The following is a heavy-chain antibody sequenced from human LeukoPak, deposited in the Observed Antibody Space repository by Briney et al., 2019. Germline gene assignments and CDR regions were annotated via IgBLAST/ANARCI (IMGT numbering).Heavy chain of an antibody. CDR2: ISYDGSNK. D-gene: IGHD5-24*01. J-gene: IGHJ4*02. Sequence: GGSLRLSCAASGFTFSSYAMHWVRQAPGKGLEWVAVISYDGSNKYYADFVKGRFTISRDNSKNTLYLQMNSLRAEDTAVYYCARGPGGWLQDYGSFDYWGRGTLVTVSS. CDR1: GFTFSSYA. CDR3: ARGPGGWLQDYGSFDY. V-gene: IGHV3-30*01.